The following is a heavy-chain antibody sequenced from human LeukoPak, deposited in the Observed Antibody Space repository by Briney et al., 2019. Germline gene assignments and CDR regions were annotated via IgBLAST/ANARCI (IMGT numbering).Heavy chain of an antibody. J-gene: IGHJ4*02. D-gene: IGHD6-6*01. CDR2: ISGSGFT. Sequence: GGSLRLSCAASGFTFSSYAMSWVRQARGKGLEWVSAISGSGFTYYADSVKGRFTISRDNSKNTLYLQMNSLRAEDTAVYYCARGLYSSSPWGQGTLVTVSS. CDR1: GFTFSSYA. CDR3: ARGLYSSSP. V-gene: IGHV3-23*01.